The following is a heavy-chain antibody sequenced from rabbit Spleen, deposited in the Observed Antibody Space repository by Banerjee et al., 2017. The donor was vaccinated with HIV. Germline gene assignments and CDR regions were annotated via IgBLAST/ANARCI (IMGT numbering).Heavy chain of an antibody. D-gene: IGHD1-1*01. V-gene: IGHV1S45*01. CDR3: ARDSSSSFSSYGMDL. J-gene: IGHJ6*01. Sequence: QEQLEESGGDLVKPGASLTLTCTASGLEFSGRFWICWVRQAPGKGLEWIACIDAGSSDFTYHANWAKGRFTISKTSSTTVTLQATSLTVADTATYFCARDSSSSFSSYGMDLWGPGTLVTVS. CDR2: IDAGSSDFT. CDR1: GLEFSGRFW.